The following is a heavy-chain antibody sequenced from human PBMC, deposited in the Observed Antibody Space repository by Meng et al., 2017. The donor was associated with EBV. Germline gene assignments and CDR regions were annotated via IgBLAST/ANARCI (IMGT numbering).Heavy chain of an antibody. J-gene: IGHJ5*02. CDR2: MNPNSGNT. D-gene: IGHD2-15*01. CDR3: ARGRGVYCSGGSCYPGWFDP. V-gene: IGHV1-8*01. Sequence: QVQVVQSGAEVKKPGASGKVSCKASGYTFTSYDINWVRQATGQGLEWMGWMNPNSGNTGYAQKFQGRVTMTRNTSISTAYMELSSLRSEDTAVYYCARGRGVYCSGGSCYPGWFDPWGQGTLVTVSS. CDR1: GYTFTSYD.